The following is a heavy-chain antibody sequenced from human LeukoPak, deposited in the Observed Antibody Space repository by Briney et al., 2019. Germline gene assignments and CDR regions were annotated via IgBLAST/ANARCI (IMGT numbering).Heavy chain of an antibody. D-gene: IGHD1-7*01. V-gene: IGHV3-9*02. Sequence: GRSLRLSCVASGLKSDVYAMHWVRQAPGKGLEWVAGISWNSATFDYADSVKGRFTISRDNAKNSLYLQMNNLRSEDTALYYCAKLCDWNSIDYWGQGTLVTVSP. CDR2: ISWNSATF. CDR3: AKLCDWNSIDY. J-gene: IGHJ4*02. CDR1: GLKSDVYA.